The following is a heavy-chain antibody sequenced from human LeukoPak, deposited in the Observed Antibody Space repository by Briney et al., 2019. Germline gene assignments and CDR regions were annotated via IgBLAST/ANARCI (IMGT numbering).Heavy chain of an antibody. CDR2: ISGSGGST. Sequence: GGSLRLSCAASGFTFSGYAMSWVRQAPGKGLEWVSAISGSGGSTYYADSVKGRFTISRDNSKNTLYLQMNSLRAEDTAVYYCAKDRIQSRYFDYWGQGTLVTVSS. V-gene: IGHV3-23*01. CDR1: GFTFSGYA. J-gene: IGHJ4*02. CDR3: AKDRIQSRYFDY.